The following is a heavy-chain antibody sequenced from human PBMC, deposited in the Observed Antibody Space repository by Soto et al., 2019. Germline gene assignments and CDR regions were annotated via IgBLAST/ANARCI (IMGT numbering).Heavy chain of an antibody. CDR1: GGSFNGYY. V-gene: IGHV4-34*01. J-gene: IGHJ3*02. D-gene: IGHD3-16*02. CDR2: INHSGST. Sequence: PSETLSLTCAVYGGSFNGYYWNWIRQPPGKGLEWIGEINHSGSTNYNPSLKSRVTISVDTSKNQFSLKLSSVTAADTAVYYCARTQKFRLGELSLAHAFDIWGQGTTVTVSS. CDR3: ARTQKFRLGELSLAHAFDI.